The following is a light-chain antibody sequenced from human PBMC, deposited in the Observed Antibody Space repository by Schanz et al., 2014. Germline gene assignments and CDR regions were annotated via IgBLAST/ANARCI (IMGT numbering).Light chain of an antibody. Sequence: QSALTQPPSASGSPGQSVTISCTGTSSDVGGYNYVAWYQQHPGKAPKLMISDVTRRPSGVPDRFSGSKSDNTASLTVSGLQVEDEADYYCSSYTTSSTVVFGGGTKLTVL. V-gene: IGLV2-8*01. J-gene: IGLJ2*01. CDR2: DVT. CDR3: SSYTTSSTVV. CDR1: SSDVGGYNY.